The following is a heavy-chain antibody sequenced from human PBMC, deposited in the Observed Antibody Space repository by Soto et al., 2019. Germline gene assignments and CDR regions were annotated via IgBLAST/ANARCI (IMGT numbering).Heavy chain of an antibody. CDR1: GFSFGSYA. Sequence: GGSLRLFCAASGFSFGSYALSWVRQAPGKGLEWVSTISGSDGKTFYADSVKGRFSISRDTSQSTLYLQMSSLRADDTAMYYCARWSYLDYWGQGTRVTVSS. CDR3: ARWSYLDY. D-gene: IGHD3-3*01. J-gene: IGHJ4*02. CDR2: ISGSDGKT. V-gene: IGHV3-23*01.